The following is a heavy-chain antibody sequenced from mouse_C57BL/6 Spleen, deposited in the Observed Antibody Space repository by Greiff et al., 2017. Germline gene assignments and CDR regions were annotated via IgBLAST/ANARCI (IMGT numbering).Heavy chain of an antibody. CDR1: GYTFTSYW. Sequence: QVQLKQPGAALVRPGSSVKLSCKASGYTFTSYWMHWVKQRPIQGLEWIGNIDPSDSETHYNQKFKDKATLTVDKSSSTAYMQLSSLTSDDSAVYYCARFDCFPYYAMDYWGQGTSVTVSS. J-gene: IGHJ4*01. CDR2: IDPSDSET. D-gene: IGHD2-4*01. V-gene: IGHV1-52*01. CDR3: ARFDCFPYYAMDY.